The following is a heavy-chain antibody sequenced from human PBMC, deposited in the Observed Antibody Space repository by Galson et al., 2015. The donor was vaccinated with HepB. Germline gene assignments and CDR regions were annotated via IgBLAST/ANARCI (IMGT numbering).Heavy chain of an antibody. D-gene: IGHD3-10*01. CDR1: GYTFTSYY. Sequence: SVKVSCKASGYTFTSYYMHWVRQAPGQGLEWMGIINPSGGSTSYAQKLQGRVTMTRDTSTSTVYMELSSLRSEDTAVYYCARGGRVGVRGRNWFDPWGQGTLVTVSS. V-gene: IGHV1-46*04. J-gene: IGHJ5*02. CDR3: ARGGRVGVRGRNWFDP. CDR2: INPSGGST.